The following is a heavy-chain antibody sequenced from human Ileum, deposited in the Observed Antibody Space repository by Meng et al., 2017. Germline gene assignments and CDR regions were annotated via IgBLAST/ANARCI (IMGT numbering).Heavy chain of an antibody. V-gene: IGHV4-4*02. J-gene: IGHJ2*01. D-gene: IGHD3-10*01. CDR2: ISQSGTT. CDR3: ARYGGSGSYWHFDP. CDR1: GGSISNGKW. Sequence: QVQLQESGPGLVKPSGTLSLTCAVSGGSISNGKWWSWVRQPPGKGLEWIGEISQSGTTNYYPSLNSRVSISLDKANNHLSLTLTSVTAADAAVYYCARYGGSGSYWHFDPWGRGTLVTVSS.